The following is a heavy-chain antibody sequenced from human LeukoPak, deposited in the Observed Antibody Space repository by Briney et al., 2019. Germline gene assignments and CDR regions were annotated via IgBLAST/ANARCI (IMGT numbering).Heavy chain of an antibody. CDR1: GLTFSGSA. Sequence: PGGSLRLSCVASGLTFSGSAMHWVRQAPGKGLEWVAIIWYNGSKKYYAESVKGRFTISRDNSKNTPYLQMSSLRAEDTAVYYCARDPYGSGDGYFDYWGQGTLVTVSS. V-gene: IGHV3-33*08. J-gene: IGHJ4*02. D-gene: IGHD3-10*01. CDR3: ARDPYGSGDGYFDY. CDR2: IWYNGSKK.